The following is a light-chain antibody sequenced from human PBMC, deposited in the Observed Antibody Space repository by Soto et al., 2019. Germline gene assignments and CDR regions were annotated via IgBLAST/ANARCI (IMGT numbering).Light chain of an antibody. Sequence: EIVMTQSPATLSVSPGERATLSCRASQSVSSNLAWYQQKPGQAPRLPIYGASTRATGIPARFSGSGSGTEFTLTFSSLQSEDFAVYYCQQYNNWITFGGGTKV. CDR1: QSVSSN. CDR3: QQYNNWIT. CDR2: GAS. J-gene: IGKJ4*01. V-gene: IGKV3-15*01.